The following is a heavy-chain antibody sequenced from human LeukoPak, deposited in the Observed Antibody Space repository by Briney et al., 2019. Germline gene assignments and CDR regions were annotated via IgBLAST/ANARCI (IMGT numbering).Heavy chain of an antibody. D-gene: IGHD3-3*01. CDR1: GFTFSIYA. CDR2: ISANGGET. V-gene: IGHV3-23*01. CDR3: AKRYYDFPLDY. Sequence: GGSLRLSCAASGFTFSIYAMNWVRQAPGKGLEWVSSISANGGETHYADSVKGRFTISRDNFKNTLYLQINNPRVEDTAVYYCAKRYYDFPLDYWGQGTLVTVSS. J-gene: IGHJ4*02.